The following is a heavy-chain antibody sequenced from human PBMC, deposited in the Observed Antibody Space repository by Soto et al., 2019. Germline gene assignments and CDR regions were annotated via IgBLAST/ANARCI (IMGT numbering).Heavy chain of an antibody. D-gene: IGHD2-15*01. CDR2: IWYDGSNK. Sequence: GGSLRLSCAASGFTFSSYGMHWVRQAPGKGLEWVAVIWYDGSNKYYADSVKGRFTISRDNSKNTLYLQMNSLRAEDTAVYYCARDPSRLHGDYFDYWGQGTLVTVSS. CDR1: GFTFSSYG. J-gene: IGHJ4*02. V-gene: IGHV3-33*01. CDR3: ARDPSRLHGDYFDY.